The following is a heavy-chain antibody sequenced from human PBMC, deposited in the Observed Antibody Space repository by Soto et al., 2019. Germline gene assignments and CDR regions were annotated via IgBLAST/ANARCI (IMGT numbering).Heavy chain of an antibody. V-gene: IGHV3-72*01. J-gene: IGHJ4*02. CDR2: IRMKVNGSTT. CDR3: VRVAERYSFAY. CDR1: GFTFSDHY. Sequence: EVQLVESGGGLVQPGGSVRLSCATSGFTFSDHYMDWVRQAPGKGLEWVGRIRMKVNGSTTQYAASVKGRFTISRDDSKNSLYVQQNSLKTEDRAMYYCVRVAERYSFAYWGKGPLVTVPS.